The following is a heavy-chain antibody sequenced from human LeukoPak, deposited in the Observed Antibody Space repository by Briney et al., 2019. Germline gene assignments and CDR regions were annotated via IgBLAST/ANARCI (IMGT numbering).Heavy chain of an antibody. J-gene: IGHJ6*03. V-gene: IGHV4-39*07. Sequence: SETLSLTCTVSGVSISSSNSYWGWIRQPPGKGLEWIASIYYTGSTNYNPSLKSRVTISVDTSKNQFSLKLSSVTAADTAVYYCARGVSTHYYYYMDVWGKGTTVTISS. CDR2: IYYTGST. CDR1: GVSISSSNSY. CDR3: ARGVSTHYYYYMDV. D-gene: IGHD2-8*01.